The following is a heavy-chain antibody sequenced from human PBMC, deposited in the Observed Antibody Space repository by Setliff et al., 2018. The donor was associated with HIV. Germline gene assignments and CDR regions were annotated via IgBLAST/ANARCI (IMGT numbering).Heavy chain of an antibody. CDR2: IAKTGST. Sequence: SETLSLTCAVYRGSFSDYYWSWIRQPPGKGLEWIGRIAKTGSTNYNPSLKSRLTISMDTSKNQFSLKLNSVTAADTAVYYCARDYYNFQDMWGQGTMVTVSS. D-gene: IGHD3-3*01. V-gene: IGHV4-34*01. CDR3: ARDYYNFQDM. CDR1: RGSFSDYY. J-gene: IGHJ3*02.